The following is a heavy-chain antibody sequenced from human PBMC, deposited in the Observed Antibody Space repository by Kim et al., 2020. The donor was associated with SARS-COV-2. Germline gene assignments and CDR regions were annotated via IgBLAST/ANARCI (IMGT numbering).Heavy chain of an antibody. Sequence: GGSQRLSCVAAGFTFTSYAMNWVRQAPGKGLEWVSGISGGGGSTYYADSVKGRFTISRDSSKNMVYLQMNSLRAEDTAVYYCAKELRMTTQTSGGDFFDYWGRGTLVTVSS. D-gene: IGHD4-17*01. CDR2: ISGGGGST. V-gene: IGHV3-23*01. CDR1: GFTFTSYA. J-gene: IGHJ4*02. CDR3: AKELRMTTQTSGGDFFDY.